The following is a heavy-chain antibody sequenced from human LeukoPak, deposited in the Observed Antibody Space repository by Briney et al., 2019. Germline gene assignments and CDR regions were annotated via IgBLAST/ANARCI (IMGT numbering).Heavy chain of an antibody. V-gene: IGHV4-34*01. CDR1: GVSFNDYY. CDR3: TRMTTGHDY. CDR2: INHSGYT. Sequence: PSETLPLTCAVSGVSFNDYYWSWVRQTPGKGLEWIGEINHSGYTNDSPSLKSRVTLSIDTSRKQFSLNLRSVTVADTGIYYCTRMTTGHDYWGQGTLVTVSS. J-gene: IGHJ4*02. D-gene: IGHD4-17*01.